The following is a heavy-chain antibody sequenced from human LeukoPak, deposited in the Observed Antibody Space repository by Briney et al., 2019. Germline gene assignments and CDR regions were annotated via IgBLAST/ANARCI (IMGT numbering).Heavy chain of an antibody. Sequence: GGSLRLSCAASGFTFSSNYMSWVRQAPGKGLEWVSVIYSGGSTYYADSVKGRFTISRDNSKNTLYLQMNSLRAEDTAVYYCARDGYYYDSSGYYYRSYFQHWGQGTLVTVSS. V-gene: IGHV3-66*01. CDR1: GFTFSSNY. CDR2: IYSGGST. CDR3: ARDGYYYDSSGYYYRSYFQH. J-gene: IGHJ1*01. D-gene: IGHD3-22*01.